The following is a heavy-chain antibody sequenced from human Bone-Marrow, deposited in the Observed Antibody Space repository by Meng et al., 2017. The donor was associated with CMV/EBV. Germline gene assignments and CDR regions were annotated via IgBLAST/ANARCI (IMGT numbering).Heavy chain of an antibody. J-gene: IGHJ4*02. CDR3: ASGSQGSIFDY. CDR1: GFTFSSYS. CDR2: ISSSSSYI. V-gene: IGHV3-21*01. D-gene: IGHD1-26*01. Sequence: GGSLRLSCAASGFTFSSYSMNWVRQAPGKGLEWVSSISSSSSYIYYADSVKGRFTISRDNAKNSLYLQMNSLRAEDTAVYYCASGSQGSIFDYWGQGTLVTGSS.